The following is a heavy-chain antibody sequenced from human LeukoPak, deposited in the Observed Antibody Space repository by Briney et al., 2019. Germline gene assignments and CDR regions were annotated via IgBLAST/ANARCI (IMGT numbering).Heavy chain of an antibody. CDR2: IYYSGST. D-gene: IGHD4-17*01. Sequence: SETLSLTCTVSGGSISSSSYYWGWIRQPPGKGLEWIGSIYYSGSTYYNPSLKSRVTISVDTSKNQFSLKLSSVTAADTAVYYCARDSGRDGDYNYWGQGTLVTVSS. CDR1: GGSISSSSYY. CDR3: ARDSGRDGDYNY. J-gene: IGHJ4*02. V-gene: IGHV4-39*07.